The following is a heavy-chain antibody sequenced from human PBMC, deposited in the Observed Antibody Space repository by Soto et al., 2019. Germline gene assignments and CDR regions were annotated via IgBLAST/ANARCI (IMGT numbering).Heavy chain of an antibody. Sequence: GVPLKISCRAAGDRFLDYWSGRVRQMTGQGLEWMGIIYPGDSDTKYSPSFQGQVTITADTSISTAFLQWTSLKAADTAMYYCARRGQQAVSDQYQYYIMDAWGQGTTVTV. D-gene: IGHD3-10*01. CDR3: ARRGQQAVSDQYQYYIMDA. J-gene: IGHJ6*02. CDR1: GDRFLDYW. CDR2: IYPGDSDT. V-gene: IGHV5-51*01.